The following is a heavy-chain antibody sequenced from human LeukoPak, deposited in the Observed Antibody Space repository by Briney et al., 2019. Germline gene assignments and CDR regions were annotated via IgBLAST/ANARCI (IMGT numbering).Heavy chain of an antibody. CDR1: GFTFSSYA. CDR3: ARDGKDIVVVPAALGAQHDAFDI. J-gene: IGHJ3*02. CDR2: ISYDGSNK. Sequence: PGRSLRLSCAASGFTFSSYAMHWVRQAPGKGLEWVAVISYDGSNKYYADSVKGRFTISGDNSKNTLYLQMNSLRAEDTAVYYCARDGKDIVVVPAALGAQHDAFDIWGQGTMVTVSS. D-gene: IGHD2-2*01. V-gene: IGHV3-30-3*01.